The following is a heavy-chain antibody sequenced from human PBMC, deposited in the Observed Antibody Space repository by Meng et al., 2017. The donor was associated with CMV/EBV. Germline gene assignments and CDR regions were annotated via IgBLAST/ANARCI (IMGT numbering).Heavy chain of an antibody. D-gene: IGHD3-3*01. CDR3: ARVRNYDFWSGYSSLGNWFDP. CDR1: GGSISSYY. V-gene: IGHV4-59*12. Sequence: SQTLSLTCTVSGGSISSYYWSWIRQPPGKGQEWIGYIYYSGSTNYNPSLKSRVTISVDTSKNQFSLKLSSVTAADTAVYYCARVRNYDFWSGYSSLGNWFDPWGQGTLVTVSS. J-gene: IGHJ5*02. CDR2: IYYSGST.